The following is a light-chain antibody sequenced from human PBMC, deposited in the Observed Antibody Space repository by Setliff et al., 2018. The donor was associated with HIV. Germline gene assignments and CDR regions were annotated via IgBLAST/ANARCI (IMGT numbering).Light chain of an antibody. V-gene: IGLV1-44*01. CDR3: CSYTSSSTFV. J-gene: IGLJ2*01. CDR2: RNN. CDR1: SSNIGINT. Sequence: QSVLTQPPSASGTPGQRLTISCSGSSSNIGINTVNWYQQLPGTAPKLLLYRNNQRPSGVSTRFSGSKSGDTASLTISGLRAEDEAHYYCCSYTSSSTFVFGGGTKVTVL.